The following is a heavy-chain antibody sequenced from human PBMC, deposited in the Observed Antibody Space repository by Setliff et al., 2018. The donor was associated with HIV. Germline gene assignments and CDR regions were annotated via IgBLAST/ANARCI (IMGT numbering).Heavy chain of an antibody. CDR2: IIPIFGTA. Sequence: GASVKVSCKASGDTFTSYAISWVRQAPGQGLEWMGGIIPIFGTANYAQKFQGRVTITADESTSTAYMELSSLRSEDTAVYYCATPLWFGTQDAFDIWGQGTMVSVSS. CDR3: ATPLWFGTQDAFDI. J-gene: IGHJ3*02. CDR1: GDTFTSYA. V-gene: IGHV1-69*13. D-gene: IGHD3-10*01.